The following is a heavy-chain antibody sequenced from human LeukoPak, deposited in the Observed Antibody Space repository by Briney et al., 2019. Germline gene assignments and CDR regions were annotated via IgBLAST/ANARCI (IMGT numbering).Heavy chain of an antibody. CDR1: GFTFSSYW. D-gene: IGHD4/OR15-4a*01. J-gene: IGHJ4*02. CDR3: ARVPPMVAFDY. CDR2: INSDGSST. Sequence: GGSLRLSCAASGFTFSSYWMHWVRQAPGKGLVWVSRINSDGSSTSYADSVKGRFTISRDNAKNTLYLQMNSLRAEDTAVYYCARVPPMVAFDYWGQGTPVTVSS. V-gene: IGHV3-74*01.